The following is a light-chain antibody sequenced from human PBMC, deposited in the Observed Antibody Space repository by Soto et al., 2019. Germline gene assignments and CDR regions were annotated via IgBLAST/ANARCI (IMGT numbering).Light chain of an antibody. CDR2: EDD. V-gene: IGLV6-57*02. Sequence: NFMLTQPHSVSESPGKTITISCTGSSGSIASNYVQWYQQRPGSAPTNVIYEDDQRPSGGPDRFSASIDSSSNSASLIIYGLKTEDEADYYCQSYDSSNHVVFGGGTKLTVL. CDR1: SGSIASNY. CDR3: QSYDSSNHVV. J-gene: IGLJ2*01.